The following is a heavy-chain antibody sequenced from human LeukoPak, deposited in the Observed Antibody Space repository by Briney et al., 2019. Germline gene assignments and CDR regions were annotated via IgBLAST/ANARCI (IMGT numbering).Heavy chain of an antibody. CDR1: GYSFTSYW. D-gene: IGHD4-17*01. CDR3: ARFFRLTTVTYFDS. V-gene: IGHV5-51*01. CDR2: IYPGDSDT. Sequence: GESLKISCKGSGYSFTSYWIGWVRQMPGKGLEWMGIIYPGDSDTRYSPSFQGQVTISADKSISTAYLQWGSLKASDTAMYYCARFFRLTTVTYFDSGGQGTLVTVSS. J-gene: IGHJ4*02.